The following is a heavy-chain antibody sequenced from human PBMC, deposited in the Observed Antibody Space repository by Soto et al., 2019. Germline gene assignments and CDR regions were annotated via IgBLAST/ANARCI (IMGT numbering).Heavy chain of an antibody. V-gene: IGHV3-30*04. CDR1: GFTFSSYS. J-gene: IGHJ4*02. CDR3: ARDRQKALVVVAATGGFDY. CDR2: ISCAGNNK. Sequence: QVQLVESGVGVVQPGRSLRLSCAVSGFTFSSYSMHWVRQDPDMGLEWVAFISCAGNNKYYADSVKGRFTISRDNSNNMLYLEMNSLRPDDTAVYYCARDRQKALVVVAATGGFDYWGQGTPVTVSS. D-gene: IGHD2-15*01.